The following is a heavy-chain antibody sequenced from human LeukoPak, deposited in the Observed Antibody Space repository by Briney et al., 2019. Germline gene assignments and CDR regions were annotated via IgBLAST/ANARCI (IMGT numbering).Heavy chain of an antibody. J-gene: IGHJ6*03. CDR3: ARASGSYPYYYYYYMDV. D-gene: IGHD3-10*01. Sequence: ASVKVSCKASGYTFTGYYMHWVRQAPGQGLEWMGWINPNSGNTGYAQKFQGRVTMTRNTSISTAYMELSSLRSEDTAVYYCARASGSYPYYYYYYMDVWGKGTTVTISS. CDR2: INPNSGNT. V-gene: IGHV1-8*02. CDR1: GYTFTGYY.